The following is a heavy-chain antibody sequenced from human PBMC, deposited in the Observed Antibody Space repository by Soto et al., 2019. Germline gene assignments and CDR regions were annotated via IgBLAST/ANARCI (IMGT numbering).Heavy chain of an antibody. CDR2: ISWKGGSI. CDR3: ATGPGGYYGSGSQKTYYYYYMDV. J-gene: IGHJ6*03. D-gene: IGHD3-10*01. Sequence: EVQLVDSGGGLVQPGGSLRLSCAASGFILDDYAFNWVRQAPGKGLEWVSGISWKGGSIGYADSVKGRFIISTDNAKNSLYLQMNSLRPEDTALYYCATGPGGYYGSGSQKTYYYYYMDVWGKGTTVTVSS. CDR1: GFILDDYA. V-gene: IGHV3-9*01.